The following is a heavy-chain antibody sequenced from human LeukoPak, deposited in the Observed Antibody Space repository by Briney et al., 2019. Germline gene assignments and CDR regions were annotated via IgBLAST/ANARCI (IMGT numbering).Heavy chain of an antibody. J-gene: IGHJ4*02. CDR2: MNPNSGNT. V-gene: IGHV1-8*02. CDR3: ARGRSGYFDY. CDR1: GYTFTGYH. Sequence: ASVKVSCKASGYTFTGYHIHWVRQATGQGLEWMGWMNPNSGNTGYAQKFQGRVTMTRNTSISTAYMELSSLRSEDTAVYYCARGRSGYFDYWGQGTLVTVSS.